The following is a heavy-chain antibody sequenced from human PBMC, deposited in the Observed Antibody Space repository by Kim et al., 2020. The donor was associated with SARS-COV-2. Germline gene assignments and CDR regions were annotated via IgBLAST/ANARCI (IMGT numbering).Heavy chain of an antibody. D-gene: IGHD6-13*01. J-gene: IGHJ4*02. CDR1: GFPFRNYA. Sequence: GGSLRLSCAASGFPFRNYAMHWVRQAPGKGLEWVAVLSYDGSGKYYADSMKGRLTISRDNSKNTLYLQMNSLRAEDTAVYYCAREGITAAGTFDYWGQGT. CDR2: LSYDGSGK. V-gene: IGHV3-30*04. CDR3: AREGITAAGTFDY.